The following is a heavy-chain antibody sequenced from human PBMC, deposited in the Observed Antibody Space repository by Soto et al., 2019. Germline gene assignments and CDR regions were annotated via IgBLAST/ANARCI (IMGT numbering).Heavy chain of an antibody. CDR1: GFTFAFYW. V-gene: IGHV3-74*01. J-gene: IGHJ5*02. CDR2: INPEGTTT. D-gene: IGHD3-16*01. CDR3: TSDTFGLRDT. Sequence: WGSLSLSCTSSGFTFAFYWMHWVRQTPGKGLVWVSRINPEGTTTNYADSVEGRFTISRDNAKSALYLQMNSLSAEDTAIYYCTSDTFGLRDTWGQGTLVTVSS.